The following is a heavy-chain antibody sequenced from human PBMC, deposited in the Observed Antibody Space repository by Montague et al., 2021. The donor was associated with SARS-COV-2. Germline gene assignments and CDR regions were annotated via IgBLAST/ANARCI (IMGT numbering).Heavy chain of an antibody. CDR2: VFYTGST. J-gene: IGHJ4*02. D-gene: IGHD6-13*01. Sequence: SETLSLTCSVSGDSIKTYYWSWIRQPPGRGLEYIGYVFYTGSTNYNPSLKSRLTISEDTSKNLFSLELRTVTAADTAVYYCARRSGSSSWFFDYWGRGILVTVSS. V-gene: IGHV4-59*08. CDR1: GDSIKTYY. CDR3: ARRSGSSSWFFDY.